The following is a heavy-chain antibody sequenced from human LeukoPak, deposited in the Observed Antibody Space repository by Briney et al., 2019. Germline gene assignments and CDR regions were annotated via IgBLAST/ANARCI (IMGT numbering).Heavy chain of an antibody. V-gene: IGHV4-34*01. CDR3: ARGADSSGYYSIFYFDY. D-gene: IGHD3-22*01. CDR2: INHSGST. CDR1: GGSFSGYY. Sequence: SETLSLTCAVYGGSFSGYYWSWIRQPPGKGLEWIGEINHSGSTNYNPSLKSRVTISVDTSKNQFSLKLSSVTAADTAVYYCARGADSSGYYSIFYFDYWGQGTLVTVSS. J-gene: IGHJ4*02.